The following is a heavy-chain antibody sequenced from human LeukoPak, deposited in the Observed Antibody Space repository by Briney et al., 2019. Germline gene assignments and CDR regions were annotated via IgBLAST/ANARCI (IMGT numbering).Heavy chain of an antibody. CDR1: GFTFSNAW. D-gene: IGHD2-15*01. CDR3: TTFHLGYCSGGSCSY. J-gene: IGHJ4*02. V-gene: IGHV3-15*01. CDR2: IKSKTDGGTT. Sequence: PGGSLRLSCAASGFTFSNAWMSWVRQAPGKGLEWVGRIKSKTDGGTTDYAAPVKGRFTISRDDSKNTLYLQMNSLKTEDTAVYYCTTFHLGYCSGGSCSYWGQGTLVTVSS.